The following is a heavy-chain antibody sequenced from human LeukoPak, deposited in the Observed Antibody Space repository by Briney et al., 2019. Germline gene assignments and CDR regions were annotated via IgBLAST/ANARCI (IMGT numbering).Heavy chain of an antibody. V-gene: IGHV3-23*01. CDR2: ISASGNST. Sequence: GGSLRLSCAASGFTFSTFATSWVRQAPGQGLEWVSTISASGNSTYYTQSVKGRFTISRDNSENTLSLQMNSLRVEDTAVYYCAKGADGWGPGSMVTVSS. J-gene: IGHJ4*02. CDR3: AKGADG. CDR1: GFTFSTFA.